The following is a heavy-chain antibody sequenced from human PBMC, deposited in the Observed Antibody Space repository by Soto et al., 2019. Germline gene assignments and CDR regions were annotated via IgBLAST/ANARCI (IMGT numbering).Heavy chain of an antibody. CDR1: GYTFTNYG. V-gene: IGHV1-18*01. CDR2: INGYNGDI. D-gene: IGHD1-1*01. Sequence: GPSVKVSCKASGYTFTNYGLSWLRQAPGQGLEWMGWINGYNGDITYAQKLQGRVTMTTDTSTSTAYMELRSLTSDDTAVYYCARDRYIWYNFANNNWLASLAQGSLVPVSS. J-gene: IGHJ5*01. CDR3: ARDRYIWYNFANNNWLAS.